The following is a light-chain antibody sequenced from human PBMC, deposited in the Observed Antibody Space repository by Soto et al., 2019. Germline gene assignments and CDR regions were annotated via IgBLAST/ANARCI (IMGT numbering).Light chain of an antibody. CDR3: CSCAGSNTFV. Sequence: QSVLTQPASVSGSPGQSITLSCTGTSSDVGSYNLVSWYQQHPGKAPKLMIYEGSKRPSGVSNRFSGSKSGNTASLTISGLRAEDEADYYCCSCAGSNTFVFGTGTKLTVL. CDR1: SSDVGSYNL. V-gene: IGLV2-23*03. J-gene: IGLJ1*01. CDR2: EGS.